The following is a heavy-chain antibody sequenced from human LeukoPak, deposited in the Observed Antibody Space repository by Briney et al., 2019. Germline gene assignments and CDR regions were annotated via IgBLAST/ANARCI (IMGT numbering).Heavy chain of an antibody. V-gene: IGHV3-74*01. Sequence: GGSLRLSCAASGSYWMHWVRQAPGKGLVWVSHINSDGSWTSYADSVKGRFTISRDNSKNTVDVQMNSLRAEDTAVYYCAKLMAAAGPGRYYYYGMDVWGQGTTVTVSS. CDR2: INSDGSWT. J-gene: IGHJ6*02. CDR3: AKLMAAAGPGRYYYYGMDV. CDR1: GSYW. D-gene: IGHD6-13*01.